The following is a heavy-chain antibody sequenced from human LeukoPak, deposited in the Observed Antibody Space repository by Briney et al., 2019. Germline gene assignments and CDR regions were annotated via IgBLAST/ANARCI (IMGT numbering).Heavy chain of an antibody. J-gene: IGHJ4*02. CDR3: AREGGSYRYHDY. V-gene: IGHV3-21*01. CDR2: ISSTSSYI. D-gene: IGHD1-26*01. Sequence: GGSLRLSCAASGFTFSSYSMNWVRQAPGKGLEWVSSISSTSSYIYYADSLKGRFTISRDNAKNSLYLQMNSLRAEDTAVYYCAREGGSYRYHDYWGQGTLVTVSS. CDR1: GFTFSSYS.